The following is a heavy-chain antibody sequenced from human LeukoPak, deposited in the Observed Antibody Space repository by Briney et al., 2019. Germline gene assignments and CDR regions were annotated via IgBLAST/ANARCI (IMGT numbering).Heavy chain of an antibody. V-gene: IGHV7-4-1*02. CDR1: GYTFTSYA. D-gene: IGHD3-10*01. Sequence: ASVKVSCKASGYTFTSYAMNWVRQAPGQGLEWMGWINTNTENPTYAQGFTGRFVFSLDTSVSTAYLQISSLKAEDTAVYYCARVELGGSGSYLPLDYWGQGTLVTVSS. CDR2: INTNTENP. J-gene: IGHJ4*02. CDR3: ARVELGGSGSYLPLDY.